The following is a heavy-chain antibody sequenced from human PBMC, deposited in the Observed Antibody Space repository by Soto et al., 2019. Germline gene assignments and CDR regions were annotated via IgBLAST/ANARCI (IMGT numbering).Heavy chain of an antibody. CDR1: GGTFSSYA. Sequence: AAVKVSCKASGGTFSSYAISWVRQAPGQGLEWMGGIIPIFGTANYAQKFQGRVTITADESTSTAYMELSSLRSEDTAVYYCASLTMVRGVRTYFDYWGQGTLVTVSS. D-gene: IGHD3-10*01. J-gene: IGHJ4*02. CDR2: IIPIFGTA. CDR3: ASLTMVRGVRTYFDY. V-gene: IGHV1-69*13.